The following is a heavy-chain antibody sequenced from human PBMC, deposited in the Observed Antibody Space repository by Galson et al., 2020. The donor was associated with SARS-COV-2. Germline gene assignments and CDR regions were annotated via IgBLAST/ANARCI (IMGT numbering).Heavy chain of an antibody. CDR1: GFTFSDYY. V-gene: IGHV3-11*06. CDR2: ISSSSSYT. J-gene: IGHJ6*02. CDR3: AGGTWAYYYGRYV. Sequence: KTGGSLRLSCAVSGFTFSDYYMSCIRQAPGKGLEWVSYISSSSSYTNYADSVKGRFTISRDNAKNSLYLQMNSLRAEDTAVYYCAGGTWAYYYGRYVWGQGTTRAVSS. D-gene: IGHD1-1*01.